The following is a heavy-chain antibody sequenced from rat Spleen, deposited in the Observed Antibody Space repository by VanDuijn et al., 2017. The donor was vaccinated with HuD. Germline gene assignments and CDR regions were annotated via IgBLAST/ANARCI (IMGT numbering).Heavy chain of an antibody. V-gene: IGHV2-32*01. Sequence: QVQLKESGXXLVQPSXXLSXXXTVSXXSXXXYHXHXVRXXXGXGXEWMGVMWSDGDTSYNSALKSRLSISRDTSKSQVFLKMNSLQTEDTATYYGARDKYGLDYWGQGVMVTVSS. D-gene: IGHD1-3*01. CDR2: MWSDGDT. CDR3: ARDKYGLDY. CDR1: XXSXXXYH. J-gene: IGHJ2*01.